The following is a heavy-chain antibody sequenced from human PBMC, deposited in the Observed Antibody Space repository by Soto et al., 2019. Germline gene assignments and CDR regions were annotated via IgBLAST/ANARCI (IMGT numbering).Heavy chain of an antibody. J-gene: IGHJ4*02. CDR3: AKVDVSTAGSSEE. V-gene: IGHV3-23*01. CDR2: INPSVDIT. D-gene: IGHD6-13*01. Sequence: PWGCLRLSCVASGFTFSRHGLSWVRQAPGKGLEWVSTINPSVDITFYADSVKGRFTISRDNSKNTVYLQMNSLSVGDTAVYLCAKVDVSTAGSSEEWGQGVLVIVSS. CDR1: GFTFSRHG.